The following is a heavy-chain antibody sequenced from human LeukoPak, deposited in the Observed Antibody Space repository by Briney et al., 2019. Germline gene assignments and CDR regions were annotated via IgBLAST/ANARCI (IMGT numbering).Heavy chain of an antibody. Sequence: ASVKVSCKASGYTFTSYYMHWVRQAPGQGLEWMGIINPSGGSTSYAQKFQGRVTMTRDTSTSTVYMELSSLRSEDTAVYYCARDNLGNYYDSSGYYDYWGQGTLVTVSS. CDR2: INPSGGST. V-gene: IGHV1-46*01. CDR1: GYTFTSYY. D-gene: IGHD3-22*01. CDR3: ARDNLGNYYDSSGYYDY. J-gene: IGHJ4*02.